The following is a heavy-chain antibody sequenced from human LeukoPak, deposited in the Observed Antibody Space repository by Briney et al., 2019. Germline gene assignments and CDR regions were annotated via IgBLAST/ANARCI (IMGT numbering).Heavy chain of an antibody. CDR1: GFTFSSYA. CDR2: ISGSGGST. J-gene: IGHJ4*02. Sequence: GGSLRLSCAASGFTFSSYAMSWVRQAPGKGLEWVSAISGSGGSTYYADSVKGRFTISRDNSKNTLYLQMNSLRAEDTAVYYCATSSSSWYYFDYWGQGTPVTVSS. CDR3: ATSSSSWYYFDY. V-gene: IGHV3-23*01. D-gene: IGHD6-13*01.